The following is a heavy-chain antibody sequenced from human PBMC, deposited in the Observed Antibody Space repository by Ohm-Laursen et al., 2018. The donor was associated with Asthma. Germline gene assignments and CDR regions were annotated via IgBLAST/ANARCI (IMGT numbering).Heavy chain of an antibody. V-gene: IGHV4-59*01. Sequence: GTLSLTCTLSGVSFSTYYWGWIRQPPGKGLEWIGYIYSTGSTNYNPSLESRVTISIDTSTNQFSLKLSSVTAADTAVYYCAREHGYNLYWGQGTLVTVSS. J-gene: IGHJ4*02. CDR2: IYSTGST. CDR3: AREHGYNLY. CDR1: GVSFSTYY. D-gene: IGHD5-24*01.